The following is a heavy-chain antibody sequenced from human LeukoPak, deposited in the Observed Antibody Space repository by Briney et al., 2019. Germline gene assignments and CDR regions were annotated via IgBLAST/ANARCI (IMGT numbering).Heavy chain of an antibody. J-gene: IGHJ4*02. CDR1: GYTFTSYA. CDR3: ARVLTNAWYEGVGVGY. D-gene: IGHD3-10*01. CDR2: INTNTGNP. V-gene: IGHV7-4-1*02. Sequence: ASVKVSCKASGYTFTSYAMNWVRQAPGQGLEWMGWINTNTGNPTYAQGFTGRFVFSLDTSVSTAYLQISSLKAEDTAVYYCARVLTNAWYEGVGVGYWGQGTLVTVSS.